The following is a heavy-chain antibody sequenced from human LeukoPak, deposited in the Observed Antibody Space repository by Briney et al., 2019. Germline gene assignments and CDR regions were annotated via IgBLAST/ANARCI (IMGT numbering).Heavy chain of an antibody. CDR2: IHHSGST. J-gene: IGHJ6*03. Sequence: SETLSLTCPVYGGSFSGYYWSWIRQPPGKGLEWLGEIHHSGSTNYNLSLKSRVTISLDTSKNQFSLKLSSVTAADTAVYYCARYSYSASGVYYYYYIDVWGKGTTVTVSS. CDR3: ARYSYSASGVYYYYYIDV. D-gene: IGHD3-10*01. V-gene: IGHV4-34*01. CDR1: GGSFSGYY.